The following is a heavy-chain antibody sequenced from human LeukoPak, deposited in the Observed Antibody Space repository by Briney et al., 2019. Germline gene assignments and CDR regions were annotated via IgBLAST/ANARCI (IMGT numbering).Heavy chain of an antibody. V-gene: IGHV4-38-2*01. CDR1: GYSISSAYY. CDR2: IYHSGTT. CDR3: ARLFGVTTCDY. J-gene: IGHJ4*02. Sequence: SETLSLTCAVSGYSISSAYYWGWIRQPPGKGLEWIGTIYHSGTTYYNPSLKSRVTISVDTSKNQFSLKLIPVTAADTAVYYCARLFGVTTCDYWGQGTLVTVSS. D-gene: IGHD4-11*01.